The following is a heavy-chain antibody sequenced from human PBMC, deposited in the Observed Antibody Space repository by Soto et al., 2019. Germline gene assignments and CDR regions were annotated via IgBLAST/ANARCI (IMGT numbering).Heavy chain of an antibody. D-gene: IGHD6-13*01. CDR3: ARPGIAAAPGYNWFDP. V-gene: IGHV3-48*02. CDR1: GFTFSSYS. CDR2: ISSSSSTI. Sequence: HPWGSLRLSCAASGFTFSSYSMNWVRQAPGKGLEWVSYISSSSSTIYYADSVKGRFTISRDNAKNSLYLQMNSLRDEDTAVYYCARPGIAAAPGYNWFDPWGQGTLVTVSS. J-gene: IGHJ5*02.